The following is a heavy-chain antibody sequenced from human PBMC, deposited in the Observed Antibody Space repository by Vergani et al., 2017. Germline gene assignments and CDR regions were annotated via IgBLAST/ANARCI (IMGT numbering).Heavy chain of an antibody. CDR2: ISSSSSTI. CDR3: ARKERRREVGATDY. D-gene: IGHD1-26*01. V-gene: IGHV3-48*04. CDR1: GFTFSSYS. Sequence: EVQLVESGGGLVQPGRSLRLSCAASGFTFSSYSMNWVRQAPGKGLEWVSYISSSSSTIYYADSVKGRFTISRDNAKNSLYLQMNSLRAEDTAVYYCARKERRREVGATDYWGQGTLVTVSS. J-gene: IGHJ4*02.